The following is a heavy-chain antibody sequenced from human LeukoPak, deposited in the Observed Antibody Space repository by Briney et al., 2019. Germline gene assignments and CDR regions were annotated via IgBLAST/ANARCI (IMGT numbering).Heavy chain of an antibody. CDR2: ISWNSGSI. Sequence: PGRSLRLSCAASGFTFDDYDMHWVRQAPGKGLEWVLGISWNSGSIGYVDSVKGRFTISRDNAKNSLYLQMNSLRAEDTALYYCATDLITAAGPKGRMDVWGQGTTVTVSS. D-gene: IGHD6-13*01. CDR1: GFTFDDYD. V-gene: IGHV3-9*01. CDR3: ATDLITAAGPKGRMDV. J-gene: IGHJ6*02.